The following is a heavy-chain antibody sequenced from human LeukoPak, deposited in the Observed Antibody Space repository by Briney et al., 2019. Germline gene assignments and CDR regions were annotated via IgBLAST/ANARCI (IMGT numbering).Heavy chain of an antibody. CDR2: MSDIGSTT. J-gene: IGHJ4*02. CDR1: AFTFSSYA. Sequence: GGSLRLSCAASAFTFSSYAMSWVRQAPGRGLEWVSAMSDIGSTTYYADSVKGRFTISRDTSKNTLYLQMNSLRAEDTAIYYCAKRGAEVGATVAPGDYWGQGTLVTVSS. CDR3: AKRGAEVGATVAPGDY. V-gene: IGHV3-23*01. D-gene: IGHD1-26*01.